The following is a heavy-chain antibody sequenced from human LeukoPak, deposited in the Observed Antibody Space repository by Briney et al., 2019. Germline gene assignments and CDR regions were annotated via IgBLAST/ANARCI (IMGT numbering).Heavy chain of an antibody. J-gene: IGHJ4*02. CDR3: ARDQEPSLVRLFDY. CDR1: GYTFTGYY. CDR2: INPNSGGT. V-gene: IGHV1-2*02. D-gene: IGHD5-12*01. Sequence: ASAKVSCKASGYTFTGYYMHWVRQAPGQGLEWMGWINPNSGGTNYAQKFQGRVTMTRDTSINTAYMELSRLRSDDTAVYYCARDQEPSLVRLFDYWGQGTLVTVSS.